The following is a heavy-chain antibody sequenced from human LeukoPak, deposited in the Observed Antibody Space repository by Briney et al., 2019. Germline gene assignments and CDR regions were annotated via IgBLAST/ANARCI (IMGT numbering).Heavy chain of an antibody. Sequence: GGSLRLSCEASGFIISPYTMHWVRQAPGKGLEWVSYITGSSSTIYYADSVRGRFTISRDNSKNTLYLQMNSLRADDTAVYYCAMKAVPRPRLYDAFDFWGQGTVVTVSS. V-gene: IGHV3-48*01. CDR3: AMKAVPRPRLYDAFDF. J-gene: IGHJ3*01. CDR2: ITGSSSTI. D-gene: IGHD2-2*02. CDR1: GFIISPYT.